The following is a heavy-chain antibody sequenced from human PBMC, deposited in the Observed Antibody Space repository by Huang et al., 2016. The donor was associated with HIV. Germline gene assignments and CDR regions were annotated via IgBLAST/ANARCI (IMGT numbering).Heavy chain of an antibody. CDR2: IIPIFGTP. V-gene: IGHV1-69*13. CDR1: GGTFTTYT. J-gene: IGHJ4*02. Sequence: QVQLVQSGAEVKKPGSSVKVSCKASGGTFTTYTITWVRPAPGQGLEWMGGIIPIFGTPNYAQKFQGRVTITADESTSTAYMELSSLRSEDTAVYYCAREYYYDNSGYYFDYWGQGTLVTVSS. D-gene: IGHD3-22*01. CDR3: AREYYYDNSGYYFDY.